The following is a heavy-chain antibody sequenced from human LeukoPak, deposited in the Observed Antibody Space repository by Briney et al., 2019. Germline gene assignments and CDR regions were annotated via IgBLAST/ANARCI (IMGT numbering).Heavy chain of an antibody. CDR1: GGSISSGGYY. D-gene: IGHD3-10*01. Sequence: APQTLSLTCTVSGGSISSGGYYWSWIRQHPGKGLEWIGYIYYSGSTYYNPSLKGRVTISVDTSKNQFSLKLSSVTAADTAVYYCASGQTLLWFGELWGRGTLVTVSS. CDR3: ASGQTLLWFGEL. J-gene: IGHJ2*01. V-gene: IGHV4-31*03. CDR2: IYYSGST.